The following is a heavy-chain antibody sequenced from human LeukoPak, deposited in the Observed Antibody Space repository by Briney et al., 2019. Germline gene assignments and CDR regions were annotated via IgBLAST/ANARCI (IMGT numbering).Heavy chain of an antibody. J-gene: IGHJ3*02. D-gene: IGHD3-22*01. CDR3: ARVMWLPTDAFDI. V-gene: IGHV1-2*06. CDR1: GYTFTGYY. Sequence: GASVKVSCKASGYTFTGYYMHWVRQAPGQGLEWMGRINPNSGGATYAQKFQGRVTMTRDTSISTAYMELSRLRSDDTAVYYCARVMWLPTDAFDIWGQGTMVTVSS. CDR2: INPNSGGA.